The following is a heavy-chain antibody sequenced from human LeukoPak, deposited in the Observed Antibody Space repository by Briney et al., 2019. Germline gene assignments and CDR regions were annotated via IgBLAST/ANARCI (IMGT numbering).Heavy chain of an antibody. D-gene: IGHD1-26*01. CDR1: AFTVSSNY. V-gene: IGHV3-66*02. CDR3: ACHHSGSYQRAFDI. CDR2: IYGGGST. Sequence: GGSLRLSCAVSAFTVSSNYVSWVRQAPGKGLEWVSVIYGGGSTNYANSVKGRFTISRDNSKNTLYLQMNSLRAEDTAVYYCACHHSGSYQRAFDIWGQGTMVTVSS. J-gene: IGHJ3*02.